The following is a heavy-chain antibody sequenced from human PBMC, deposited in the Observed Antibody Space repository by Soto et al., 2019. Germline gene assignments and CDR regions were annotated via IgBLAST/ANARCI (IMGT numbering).Heavy chain of an antibody. CDR1: GFTFSSYA. J-gene: IGHJ3*02. V-gene: IGHV3-30-3*01. Sequence: QVQLVESGGGVVQPGRSLRLSCAASGFTFSSYAMHWVRQAPGKGLEWVAVISYDGSSKYYADSVKGRFTISRDNSKNTQYLQMNSLRAEDAALYYCGRHREPTSTLGAFDIWGQGTMVTVSS. D-gene: IGHD1-26*01. CDR2: ISYDGSSK. CDR3: GRHREPTSTLGAFDI.